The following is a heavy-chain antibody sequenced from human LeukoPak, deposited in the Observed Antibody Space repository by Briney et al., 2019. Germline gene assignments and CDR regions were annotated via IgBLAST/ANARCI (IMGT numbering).Heavy chain of an antibody. CDR3: AKGPLTEVPGTTWDY. CDR2: IYSSSSTI. Sequence: GGSLRLSCAASGFIFSDYSMNWVRQAPGKGLEWVSYIYSSSSTIYYADSVKGRFTISRDNAKNSLYLQMNSLRAEDTAVYYCAKGPLTEVPGTTWDYWGQGTLVTVSS. V-gene: IGHV3-48*04. D-gene: IGHD6-19*01. CDR1: GFIFSDYS. J-gene: IGHJ4*02.